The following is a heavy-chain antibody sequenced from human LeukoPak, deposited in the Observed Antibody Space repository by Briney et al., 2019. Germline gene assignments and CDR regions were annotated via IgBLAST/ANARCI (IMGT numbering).Heavy chain of an antibody. D-gene: IGHD6-19*01. J-gene: IGHJ4*02. V-gene: IGHV3-48*02. CDR3: ARGCHIAVADHYFDY. CDR2: ISTTSATI. CDR1: GFTFSTYN. Sequence: GGSLRLSCAASGFTFSTYNMNWVRQAPGKGLEWISFISTTSATIYYADSVKGRFTVSRDNAKNSLYLQMDSLRDEDTAVYYCARGCHIAVADHYFDYRGQGTLVTVSS.